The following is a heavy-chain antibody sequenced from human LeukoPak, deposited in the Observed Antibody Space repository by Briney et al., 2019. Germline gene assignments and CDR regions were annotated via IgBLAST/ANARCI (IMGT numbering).Heavy chain of an antibody. CDR3: AKDRAIGYCSSTSCYANDY. Sequence: GGSLRLSCAASGFTFSSYWMHWVRQAPGKGLVWVSRINGDGSSTNYADSVKGRFTISRDNSKNTLYLQMNSLRAEDTAVYYCAKDRAIGYCSSTSCYANDYWGQGTLVTVSS. V-gene: IGHV3-74*01. CDR1: GFTFSSYW. D-gene: IGHD2-2*01. CDR2: INGDGSST. J-gene: IGHJ4*02.